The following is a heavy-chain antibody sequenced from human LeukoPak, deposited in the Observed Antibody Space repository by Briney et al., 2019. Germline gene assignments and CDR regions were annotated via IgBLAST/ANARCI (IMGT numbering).Heavy chain of an antibody. CDR3: ARGRIYYDGSGHYYPDY. V-gene: IGHV1-18*01. Sequence: ASVKVSCKASGYTFSSYGVTWVRQAPGQGLERMGWISGDSDSTNYAQKFQDKVTMTTDTSTNTAYLELRSLTSDDTAIYYCARGRIYYDGSGHYYPDYWGQGTLLTVSS. CDR1: GYTFSSYG. D-gene: IGHD3-22*01. CDR2: ISGDSDST. J-gene: IGHJ4*02.